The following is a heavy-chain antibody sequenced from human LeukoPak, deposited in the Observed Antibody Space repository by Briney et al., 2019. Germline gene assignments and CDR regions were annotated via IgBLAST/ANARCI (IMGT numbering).Heavy chain of an antibody. D-gene: IGHD3-22*01. Sequence: GGSLRLSCAASGFPFSTYWMNWVRQAPGKGLEWVANIKLDGSEKNYVDSVKGRFTISRDNAKNSLYLQMNSLRAEDTAVYYCARDRRIYYYDSSGYCDYWGQGTLVTVSS. CDR3: ARDRRIYYYDSSGYCDY. J-gene: IGHJ4*02. V-gene: IGHV3-7*01. CDR1: GFPFSTYW. CDR2: IKLDGSEK.